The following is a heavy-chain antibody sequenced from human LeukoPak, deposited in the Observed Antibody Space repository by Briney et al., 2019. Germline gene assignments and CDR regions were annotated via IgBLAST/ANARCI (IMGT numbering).Heavy chain of an antibody. J-gene: IGHJ3*02. V-gene: IGHV3-11*01. D-gene: IGHD5-18*01. CDR2: ISSSGSTI. Sequence: GGSLRLSCAASGFTFSDYYMSWIRQAPGKGLEWVSYISSSGSTIYYADSVKGRFTISRDNSKNTLYLQMNSLRAEDTAVYYCAKSIQLFWNAFDIWGQGTMVTVSS. CDR1: GFTFSDYY. CDR3: AKSIQLFWNAFDI.